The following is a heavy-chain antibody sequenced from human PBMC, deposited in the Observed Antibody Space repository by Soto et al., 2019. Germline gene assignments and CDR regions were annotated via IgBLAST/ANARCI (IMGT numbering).Heavy chain of an antibody. CDR3: AKSDGSGWRVLDAFDI. CDR2: ISGSGGST. J-gene: IGHJ3*02. D-gene: IGHD6-19*01. V-gene: IGHV3-23*01. CDR1: GFTFSSYA. Sequence: EVQLLESGGGLVQPGGSLRLSCAASGFTFSSYAMSWVRQAPGKGLEWVSAISGSGGSTYYADSVKGRFTISRDNSRKSLYLQMNGLRAEDTAVYYCAKSDGSGWRVLDAFDIWGQGTMVTVSS.